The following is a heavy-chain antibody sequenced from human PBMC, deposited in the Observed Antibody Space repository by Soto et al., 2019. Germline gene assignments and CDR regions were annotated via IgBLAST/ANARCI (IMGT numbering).Heavy chain of an antibody. V-gene: IGHV3-15*07. CDR1: GFSFNEAW. CDR2: IKTSAGGGAT. CDR3: TTGSVEGI. Sequence: EVQLVESAGGLVKPGGSLRLSCVASGFSFNEAWMNWVRQAPGEVLEWVGRIKTSAGGGATDYAAPVQGRFTISRDDSKNALYLHMNSLRTEDTAIYYCTTGSVEGIWGQGTTVTVSS. D-gene: IGHD2-15*01. J-gene: IGHJ6*02.